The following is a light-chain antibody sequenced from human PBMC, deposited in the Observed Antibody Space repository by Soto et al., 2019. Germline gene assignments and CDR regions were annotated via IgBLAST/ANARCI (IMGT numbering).Light chain of an antibody. V-gene: IGKV3-15*01. J-gene: IGKJ4*01. CDR3: QQYINWPRLT. CDR1: QSVSSN. CDR2: GAS. Sequence: EIVMTQSPATLSVSPGERATLSCRASQSVSSNLAWYQQKPGQPPRLLILGASTRATGVPARFSGSGSGTEFTLTISSLQSEDFAVYYCQQYINWPRLTFGGGTKVEI.